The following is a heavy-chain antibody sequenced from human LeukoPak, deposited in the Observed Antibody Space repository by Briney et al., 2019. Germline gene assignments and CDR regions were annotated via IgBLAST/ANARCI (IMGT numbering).Heavy chain of an antibody. CDR2: INHSGST. D-gene: IGHD3-22*01. V-gene: IGHV4-34*01. Sequence: SETLSLTCAVYGGHFRGYYWSWIRQPPAKGLAWIGEINHSGSTNYNPSLNSRVTISVDASKNQFSLKLSSVTAADTAVYDCARGYDSSDYGMDVWGQGTMVTVSS. CDR3: ARGYDSSDYGMDV. J-gene: IGHJ6*02. CDR1: GGHFRGYY.